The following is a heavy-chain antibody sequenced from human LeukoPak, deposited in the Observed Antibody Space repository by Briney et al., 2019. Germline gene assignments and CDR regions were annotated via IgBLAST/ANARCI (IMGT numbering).Heavy chain of an antibody. J-gene: IGHJ4*02. CDR2: ISGRRDST. V-gene: IGHV3-23*01. D-gene: IGHD2-21*01. CDR3: AAWYSETTQEHNS. CDR1: GFTFSSYG. Sequence: GGSLRLSCAASGFTFSSYGMSWVRQAPGKGLEWVSTISGRRDSTSYADSVKGRFTISSDNSKNTLYLQMNSLRAEDTAVYYCAAWYSETTQEHNSWGQGTLVTVSS.